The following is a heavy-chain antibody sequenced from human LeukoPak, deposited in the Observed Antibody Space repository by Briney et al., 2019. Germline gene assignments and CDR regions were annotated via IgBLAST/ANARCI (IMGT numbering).Heavy chain of an antibody. CDR1: GLRFSNYG. V-gene: IGHV3-30*02. CDR2: IRFDGRSK. D-gene: IGHD5-18*01. Sequence: GWSLRLSCPASGLRFSNYGMHWLRQAPGKGLAWVAFIRFDGRSKYFADSVKGRFIISRDNFQNTLILQMNNLKVEDTAVYYCAKVRVDTAMVDAFDIWGQGTRVVVSS. J-gene: IGHJ3*02. CDR3: AKVRVDTAMVDAFDI.